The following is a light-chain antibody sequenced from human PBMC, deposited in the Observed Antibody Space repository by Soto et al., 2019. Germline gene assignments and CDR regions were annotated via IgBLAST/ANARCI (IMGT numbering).Light chain of an antibody. CDR2: GAS. CDR3: QQHETLIT. V-gene: IGKV3-15*01. CDR1: QSVSSN. J-gene: IGKJ5*01. Sequence: EIVMTQSPATLSVSPGDRATLSCRASQSVSSNLAWYQQRPGQAPRLLIYGASTRATGIPARFSGSGSGTEFTLTISSLQSEDFPVYYCQQHETLITFGQGTRLEIK.